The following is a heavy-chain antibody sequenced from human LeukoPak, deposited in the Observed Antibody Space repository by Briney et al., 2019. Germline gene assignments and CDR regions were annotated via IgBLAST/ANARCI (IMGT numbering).Heavy chain of an antibody. CDR2: IYYSGST. Sequence: SETLSLTCTVSGGSISSYYWSWIRQPPGRGLEWIGYIYYSGSTNYNPSLKSRVTISVDTSKNQFSLKLSSVTAADTAVYYCARVGMNFGRRPVGDYWGQGTLVTVSS. D-gene: IGHD4-23*01. CDR1: GGSISSYY. CDR3: ARVGMNFGRRPVGDY. J-gene: IGHJ4*02. V-gene: IGHV4-59*01.